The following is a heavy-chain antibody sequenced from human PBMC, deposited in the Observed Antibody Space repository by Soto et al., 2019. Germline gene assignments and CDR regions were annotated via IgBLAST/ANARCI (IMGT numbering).Heavy chain of an antibody. Sequence: GGSLRLSCAASGFTFSSYGMHWVRQAPGKGLEWVAVISYDGSNKYYADSVKDRFTISRDNSKNTLYLQMNSLRAEDTAVYYCAKATDYYDSSGYYAIGPYFDYWGQGTLVTVSS. CDR1: GFTFSSYG. V-gene: IGHV3-30*18. CDR2: ISYDGSNK. CDR3: AKATDYYDSSGYYAIGPYFDY. J-gene: IGHJ4*02. D-gene: IGHD3-22*01.